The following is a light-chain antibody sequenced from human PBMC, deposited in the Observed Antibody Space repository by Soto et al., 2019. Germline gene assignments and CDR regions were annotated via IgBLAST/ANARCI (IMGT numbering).Light chain of an antibody. J-gene: IGKJ4*01. CDR2: GAS. Sequence: EIVLTQSPGTLSLSPGERATLSCRASQSVSSSYLAWYQQKPGQAPRLLIYGASSRATGIPDRISGSGSGTDFTLTISRLEPEDFAVYYCQQYGISPTFGGGTKVEIK. CDR1: QSVSSSY. CDR3: QQYGISPT. V-gene: IGKV3-20*01.